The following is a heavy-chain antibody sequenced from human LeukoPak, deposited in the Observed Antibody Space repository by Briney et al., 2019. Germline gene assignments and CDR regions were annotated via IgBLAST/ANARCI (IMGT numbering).Heavy chain of an antibody. J-gene: IGHJ5*02. V-gene: IGHV1-69*05. Sequence: SVKVSCKASGGTFSSYAIRWVRQAPGQGLEWMGRIIPIFGTANYAQKFQGRVTITTDESTSTAYMELSSLRSEDTAVYYCARVTYNWFDPWGQGTLVTVSS. D-gene: IGHD2-21*01. CDR3: ARVTYNWFDP. CDR1: GGTFSSYA. CDR2: IIPIFGTA.